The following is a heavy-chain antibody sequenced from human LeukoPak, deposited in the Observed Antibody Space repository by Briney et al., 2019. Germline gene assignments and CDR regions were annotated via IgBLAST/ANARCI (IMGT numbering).Heavy chain of an antibody. CDR1: GGSISSSTYY. CDR3: ARRGPGYSSSWYVDY. Sequence: PSETLSLTCTVSGGSISSSTYYWGWIRRPPGKGLEWIGSIYYSGSTYYNPSLKSRVTVSVDTSKNQFSLKLSSVTAADTAVYYCARRGPGYSSSWYVDYWGQGTLVTVSS. V-gene: IGHV4-39*01. J-gene: IGHJ4*02. D-gene: IGHD6-13*01. CDR2: IYYSGST.